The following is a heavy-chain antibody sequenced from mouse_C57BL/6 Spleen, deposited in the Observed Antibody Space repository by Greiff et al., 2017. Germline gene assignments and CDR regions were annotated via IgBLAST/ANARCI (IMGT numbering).Heavy chain of an antibody. J-gene: IGHJ2*01. CDR1: GYTFTSYW. V-gene: IGHV1-52*01. Sequence: VQLQQSGAELVRPGSSVKLSCKASGYTFTSYWMHWVKQRPIQGLEWIGNIDPSDSETHYNQKFKDKATLTVDKSSSTAYMQLSSLTSEDSAVYYCARKGLRGGYFDYWGQGTTLTVSS. D-gene: IGHD2-4*01. CDR2: IDPSDSET. CDR3: ARKGLRGGYFDY.